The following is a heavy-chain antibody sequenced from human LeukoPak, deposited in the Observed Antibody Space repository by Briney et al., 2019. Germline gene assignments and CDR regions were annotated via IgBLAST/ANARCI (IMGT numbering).Heavy chain of an antibody. CDR2: IYYSGST. D-gene: IGHD3-10*01. CDR1: GGSISSSSYY. J-gene: IGHJ3*02. Sequence: PSETLSLTCTVSGGSISSSSYYWGWIRQPPGKGLEWIGSIYYSGSTYYNPSLKSRVTISVDTPKNQFSLKLSSVTAADTAVYYCARQYGSGSYDAFDIWGQGTMVTVSS. V-gene: IGHV4-39*01. CDR3: ARQYGSGSYDAFDI.